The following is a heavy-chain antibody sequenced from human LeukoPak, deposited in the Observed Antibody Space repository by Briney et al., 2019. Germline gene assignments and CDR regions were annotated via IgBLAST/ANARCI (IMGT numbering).Heavy chain of an antibody. V-gene: IGHV3-66*01. CDR3: ARAPYTSSWYFDY. D-gene: IGHD6-13*01. Sequence: GGSLRLSCAASGFTVSTNNMSWVRQAPGKGLEWVSVIYSGGRTYYADSVKGRFTISRNNSKNTLYLQMNSLRAEDTAVYYCARAPYTSSWYFDYWGQGTLVTVSS. J-gene: IGHJ4*02. CDR1: GFTVSTNN. CDR2: IYSGGRT.